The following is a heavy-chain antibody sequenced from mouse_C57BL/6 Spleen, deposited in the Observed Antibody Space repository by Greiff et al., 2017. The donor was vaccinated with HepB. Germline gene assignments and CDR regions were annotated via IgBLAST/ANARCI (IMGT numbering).Heavy chain of an antibody. CDR1: GYSITSGYD. CDR3: ARVRDGYFFGDY. Sequence: DVKLVESGPGMVKPSQSLSLTCTVTGYSITSGYDWHWIRHFPGNKLEWMGYISYSGSTNYNPSLKSRISITHDTSKNHFFLKLNSVTTEDTATYYCARVRDGYFFGDYWGQGTLVTVSA. CDR2: ISYSGST. D-gene: IGHD2-3*01. V-gene: IGHV3-1*01. J-gene: IGHJ3*01.